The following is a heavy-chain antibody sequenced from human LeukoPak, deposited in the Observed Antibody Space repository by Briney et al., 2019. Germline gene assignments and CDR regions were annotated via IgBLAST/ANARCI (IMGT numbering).Heavy chain of an antibody. CDR2: INHSGST. CDR1: GGSFIGFH. CDR3: ARGRVATFDY. V-gene: IGHV4-34*01. J-gene: IGHJ4*02. Sequence: SETLSLTCAVYGGSFIGFHWNWIRQPPGKGLEWIGDINHSGSTNYNPSLTSRVTISVDPSKNQFSLKLSSVTAADTAVYYCARGRVATFDYWGQGTLVTVSS. D-gene: IGHD5-12*01.